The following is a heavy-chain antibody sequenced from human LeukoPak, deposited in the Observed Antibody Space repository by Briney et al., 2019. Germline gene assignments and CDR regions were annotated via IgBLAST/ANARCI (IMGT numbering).Heavy chain of an antibody. D-gene: IGHD3-3*01. CDR3: ARSVAGIGEFHNWFDP. Sequence: SETLSLTCTVSGDSFSSSIYYWGWIRQPPGKGLEWIGTIYYSGTTYYNPSLKSRVTISVDTSKNQFSLKLTSVTAADTAVYYCARSVAGIGEFHNWFDPWGQGTLVTVSS. V-gene: IGHV4-39*01. CDR1: GDSFSSSIYY. J-gene: IGHJ5*02. CDR2: IYYSGTT.